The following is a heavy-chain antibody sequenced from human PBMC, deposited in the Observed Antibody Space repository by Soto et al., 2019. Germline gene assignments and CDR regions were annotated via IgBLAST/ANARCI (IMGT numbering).Heavy chain of an antibody. CDR2: INAGNGNT. Sequence: ASVKVSCKASGYTFTRYAMHWVRQAPGQRLEWMGWINAGNGNTKYSQKFQGRVTITRDTSASTAYMELSSLRSEDTAVYYCAGSCTSCRNWFDPWGQGTLVTVSS. D-gene: IGHD2-2*01. CDR1: GYTFTRYA. J-gene: IGHJ5*02. V-gene: IGHV1-3*01. CDR3: AGSCTSCRNWFDP.